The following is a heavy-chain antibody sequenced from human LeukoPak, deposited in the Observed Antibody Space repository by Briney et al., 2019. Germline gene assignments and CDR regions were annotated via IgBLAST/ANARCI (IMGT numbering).Heavy chain of an antibody. D-gene: IGHD3-16*02. Sequence: GESLKISCKSSGYSFTSYWIGWVRQMPGKGLEWMGIIYPGDSDTRYSPSFQGQVTISADKSISTAYLQWSSLKASDTAMYYCARPARIMITFGGVIVPYYFDYWGQGTLVTVSS. CDR2: IYPGDSDT. J-gene: IGHJ4*02. CDR1: GYSFTSYW. V-gene: IGHV5-51*01. CDR3: ARPARIMITFGGVIVPYYFDY.